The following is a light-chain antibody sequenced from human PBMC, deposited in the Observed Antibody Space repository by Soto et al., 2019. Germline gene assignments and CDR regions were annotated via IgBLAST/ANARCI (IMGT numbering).Light chain of an antibody. CDR3: QQYNNWPPFT. CDR2: DAS. V-gene: IGKV1-5*01. J-gene: IGKJ5*01. Sequence: DIQMTQSPSTLSGSVGDRVTITCRASQTISSWLAWYQRKPGKAPKLLIYDASSLESGVPSRFSGSGSGTEFTLTISSLQSEDFEIYYCQQYNNWPPFTFGQGTRLEIK. CDR1: QTISSW.